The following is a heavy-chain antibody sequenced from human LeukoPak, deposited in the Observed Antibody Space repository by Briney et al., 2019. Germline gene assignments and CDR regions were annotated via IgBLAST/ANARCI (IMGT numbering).Heavy chain of an antibody. CDR2: ISWNSGSI. D-gene: IGHD5-24*01. CDR3: AKDRGGGSQLGDAYDV. V-gene: IGHV3-9*01. Sequence: SLRLSCAASGFTFDDYAMHWVRQAPGKGLEWVSGISWNSGSIGYADSVKGRFTISRDNVRKSLYLQMNSLRIEDTALYYCAKDRGGGSQLGDAYDVWGQGTMVSVSS. CDR1: GFTFDDYA. J-gene: IGHJ3*01.